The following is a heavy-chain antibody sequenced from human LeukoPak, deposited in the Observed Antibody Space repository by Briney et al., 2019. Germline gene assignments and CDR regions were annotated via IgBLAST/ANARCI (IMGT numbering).Heavy chain of an antibody. CDR1: GFTFSRYA. CDR2: ISYDGSYK. J-gene: IGHJ3*02. V-gene: IGHV3-30*18. CDR3: AKGYNGYDYAFDI. Sequence: GGSLRLSCAASGFTFSRYAMDWVRQAPGKGLEWVTVISYDGSYKYYADSVKGRFTISRDNPKSTLYLQMNSLRDEDTAVYYCAKGYNGYDYAFDIWGQGTTVIVSS. D-gene: IGHD5-12*01.